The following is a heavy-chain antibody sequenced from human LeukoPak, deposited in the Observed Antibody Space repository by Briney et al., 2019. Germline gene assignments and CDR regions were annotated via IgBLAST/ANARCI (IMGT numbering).Heavy chain of an antibody. J-gene: IGHJ4*02. CDR3: ARGGTAMPDY. D-gene: IGHD5-18*01. CDR2: ISSSSSTI. Sequence: GGSLRLSCAASGFTFSSYSMNWVRQAPGKGLEWVSYISSSSSTIYYADSVKGRFTISRDNAKNSLYLQMNSLRAEDTAVYYCARGGTAMPDYWGQGTLVTVSS. V-gene: IGHV3-48*01. CDR1: GFTFSSYS.